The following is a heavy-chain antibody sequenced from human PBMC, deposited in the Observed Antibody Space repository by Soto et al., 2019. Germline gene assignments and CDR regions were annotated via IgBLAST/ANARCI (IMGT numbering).Heavy chain of an antibody. D-gene: IGHD3-10*01. J-gene: IGHJ2*01. V-gene: IGHV2-5*02. Sequence: QITLEESGPTLVKPTQTLTLTCTFSGFSLTTSGVGVGWIRQPPGKALEWLALIYWDDDKRYSPSLKNRLTITTDTPKTEVVLIMTNRDPVDPATCYCALSPVRYYHSGSYRGCWYFDLWGRGILVTVSS. CDR3: ALSPVRYYHSGSYRGCWYFDL. CDR1: GFSLTTSGVG. CDR2: IYWDDDK.